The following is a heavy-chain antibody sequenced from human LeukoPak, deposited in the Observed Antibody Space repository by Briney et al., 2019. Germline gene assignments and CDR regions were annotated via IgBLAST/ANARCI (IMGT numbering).Heavy chain of an antibody. V-gene: IGHV3-23*01. CDR2: ISGSGGST. J-gene: IGHJ3*02. CDR3: AKVGKHWLGLQGAFDI. Sequence: GGSLRLSCAASGFTFSSYAMSWVRQAPGKGLEWVSAISGSGGSTYYADSVKGRFTISRDNSKNTLYLQMNSLRAEDTAVYYCAKVGKHWLGLQGAFDIWGQGTMVTVSS. CDR1: GFTFSSYA. D-gene: IGHD6-19*01.